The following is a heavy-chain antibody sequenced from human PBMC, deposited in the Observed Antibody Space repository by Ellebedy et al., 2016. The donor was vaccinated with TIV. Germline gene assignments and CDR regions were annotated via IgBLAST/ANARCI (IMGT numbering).Heavy chain of an antibody. CDR3: ARRFYGSGSGNWLDP. Sequence: AASVKVSCKASGYTFTSYYMHWVRQAPGQGLEWMGFINTSDGHTSYAQSFQGRVTITGHTSTSTVHMELSSLRAEDTAVYYCARRFYGSGSGNWLDPWGQGTLVTVSS. V-gene: IGHV1-46*01. CDR1: GYTFTSYY. D-gene: IGHD3-10*01. J-gene: IGHJ5*02. CDR2: INTSDGHT.